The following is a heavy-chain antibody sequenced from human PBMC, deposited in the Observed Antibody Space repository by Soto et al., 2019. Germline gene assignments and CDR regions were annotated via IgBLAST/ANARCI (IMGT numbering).Heavy chain of an antibody. J-gene: IGHJ3*02. CDR1: GFTFSSYS. D-gene: IGHD1-26*01. CDR3: ARDRYSGRYTRGAFDI. CDR2: ISSSSYI. Sequence: GGSLRLSCAASGFTFSSYSMNWVRQAPGKGLEWVSSISSSSYIYYADSVKGRFTISRDNAKNQLYLQMNSLRAEDTAVYYCARDRYSGRYTRGAFDIWGQGTMVTVSS. V-gene: IGHV3-21*04.